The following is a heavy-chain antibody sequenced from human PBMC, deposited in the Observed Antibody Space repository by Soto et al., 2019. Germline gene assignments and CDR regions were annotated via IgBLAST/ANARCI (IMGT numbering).Heavy chain of an antibody. CDR2: IYYSGST. D-gene: IGHD1-1*01. V-gene: IGHV4-39*01. Sequence: SETLSLTCTVSGGSISSSSYYWGWIRQPPGKGPEWIGSIYYSGSTYYNPSLKSRVTISVDTSKNQFSLKLSSVTAADTAVYYCARHLGTTYYYYGMDVWGQGTTVTVSS. J-gene: IGHJ6*02. CDR1: GGSISSSSYY. CDR3: ARHLGTTYYYYGMDV.